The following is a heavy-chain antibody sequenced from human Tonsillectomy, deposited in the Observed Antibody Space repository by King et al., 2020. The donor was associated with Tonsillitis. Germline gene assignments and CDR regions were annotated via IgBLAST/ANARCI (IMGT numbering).Heavy chain of an antibody. V-gene: IGHV4-34*01. Sequence: VQLQQWGAGLLKPSETLSLTCAVYGGSFSVDYWTWIRQPPGKGLEWIGEIHHGGSTNYNPSLKSRVTISVDTSKNQFSLNLSSVTAADTAVYYCARKVYGSRSFDYWGQGTLVTVSS. CDR1: GGSFSVDY. D-gene: IGHD2/OR15-2a*01. CDR3: ARKVYGSRSFDY. CDR2: IHHGGST. J-gene: IGHJ4*02.